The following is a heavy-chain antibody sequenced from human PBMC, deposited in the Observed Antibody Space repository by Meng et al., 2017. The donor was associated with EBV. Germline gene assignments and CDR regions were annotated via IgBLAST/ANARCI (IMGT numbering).Heavy chain of an antibody. CDR2: IYHSGST. CDR3: ARDRGGYYDSSGYYAD. CDR1: GGSISSSNW. Sequence: QVQLQESGPGLVKPSGPLSLTWAVSGGSISSSNWWSWVRQPPGKGLEWIGEIYHSGSTNYNPSLKSRVTISVDKSKNQFSLKLSSVTAADTAVYYCARDRGGYYDSSGYYADWGQGTLVTVAS. D-gene: IGHD3-22*01. V-gene: IGHV4-4*02. J-gene: IGHJ4*02.